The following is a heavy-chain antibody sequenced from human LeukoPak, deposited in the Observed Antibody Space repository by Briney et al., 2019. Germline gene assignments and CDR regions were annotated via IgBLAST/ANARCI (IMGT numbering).Heavy chain of an antibody. CDR2: IWYDGSNK. D-gene: IGHD6-13*01. CDR1: GFTFSSYG. CDR3: AREFSSSWYNWFDP. V-gene: IGHV3-33*01. J-gene: IGHJ5*02. Sequence: PGGSLRLSCAASGFTFSSYGMHWVRQAPGKGLEWVAVIWYDGSNKYYADSVKGRFTISRDNSKNTLYLQKNSLRAEDTAVYYCAREFSSSWYNWFDPWGQGTLVTVSS.